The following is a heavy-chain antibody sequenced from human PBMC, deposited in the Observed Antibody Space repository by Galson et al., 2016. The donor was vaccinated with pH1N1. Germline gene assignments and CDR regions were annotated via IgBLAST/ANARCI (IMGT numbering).Heavy chain of an antibody. CDR3: ARAGGILYAFDY. CDR2: IHYSGTT. Sequence: SETLSLTCSVSGGSISSETYYWGWIRQPPGKGLEWIGGIHYSGTTYHNPSLKSRVTLSVDTSKNQFSLKVTSVTAAATAVYYCARAGGILYAFDYWGQGSPVTVTS. D-gene: IGHD2-8*01. CDR1: GGSISSETYY. V-gene: IGHV4-39*07. J-gene: IGHJ4*02.